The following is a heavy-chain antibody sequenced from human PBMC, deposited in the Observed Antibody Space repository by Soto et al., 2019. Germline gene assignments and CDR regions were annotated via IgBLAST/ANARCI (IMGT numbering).Heavy chain of an antibody. CDR2: ISWNSGSI. CDR1: GFTFDDYA. CDR3: AKAIVATITSLDY. D-gene: IGHD5-12*01. J-gene: IGHJ4*02. Sequence: EVQLVESGGGLVQPGRSLRLSCAASGFTFDDYAMHWVRQAPGKGLEWVSGISWNSGSIGYADSVKGRFTISRDNAKNSLYMQMNSLRAEDTALYYCAKAIVATITSLDYWGQGTLVTVSS. V-gene: IGHV3-9*01.